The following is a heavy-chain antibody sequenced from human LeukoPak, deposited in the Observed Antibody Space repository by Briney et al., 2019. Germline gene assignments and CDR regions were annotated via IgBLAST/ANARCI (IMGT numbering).Heavy chain of an antibody. CDR2: IYYSGST. J-gene: IGHJ4*02. Sequence: SETLSLTCTVSGGSISRSSYYWGWIRQPPGKGLEWIGSIYYSGSTYYNPSLKSRVTISVDTSKNQFSLKLSSVTAADTAVYYCARQRGYSGYDFDYWGLGTLVTVSS. D-gene: IGHD5-12*01. CDR1: GGSISRSSYY. CDR3: ARQRGYSGYDFDY. V-gene: IGHV4-39*01.